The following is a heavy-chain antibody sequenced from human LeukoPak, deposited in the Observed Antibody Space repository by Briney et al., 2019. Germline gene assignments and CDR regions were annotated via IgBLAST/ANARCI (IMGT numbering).Heavy chain of an antibody. V-gene: IGHV3-23*01. CDR3: VRHDSSGYHYDQ. Sequence: GGSLRLSCVASGFTFSDHAMNWVRQAPGKGLEWVSAISGNGAGTYYADNVKGRFTISGDNSKNTLYVHMNSLRAEDTAVYYCVRHDSSGYHYDQWGQGTLVTVSS. CDR2: ISGNGAGT. D-gene: IGHD3-22*01. J-gene: IGHJ4*02. CDR1: GFTFSDHA.